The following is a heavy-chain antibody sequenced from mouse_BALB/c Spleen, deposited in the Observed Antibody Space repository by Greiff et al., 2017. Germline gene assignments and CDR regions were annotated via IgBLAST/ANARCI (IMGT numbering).Heavy chain of an antibody. CDR1: GFSLTSYG. V-gene: IGHV2-2*02. CDR2: IWSGGST. J-gene: IGHJ4*01. CDR3: AGNFLYYCGNSICYAMDY. D-gene: IGHD1-1*01. Sequence: QVQLQQSGPGLVQPSQSLSITCTVSGFSLTSYGVHWVRQSPGKGLEWLGVIWSGGSTDYYAAFISRLSISKDNSKSQVFFKMNSMQANDTAIYYCAGNFLYYCGNSICYAMDYWGQGTSVTVSS.